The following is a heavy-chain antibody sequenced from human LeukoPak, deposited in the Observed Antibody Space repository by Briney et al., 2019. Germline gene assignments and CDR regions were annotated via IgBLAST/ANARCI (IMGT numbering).Heavy chain of an antibody. CDR2: IDAGYGNA. CDR3: ARGGRWPQFYYFDY. V-gene: IGHV1-3*01. J-gene: IGHJ4*02. D-gene: IGHD5-24*01. CDR1: GYTFTTYI. Sequence: ASVKVSCKASGYTFTTYIMHWVRQAPGQRLEWMGWIDAGYGNAEYSQKFQGRVAITRDTSASTAYMELSGLRSEDTAVYYCARGGRWPQFYYFDYWGQGTLVTVSS.